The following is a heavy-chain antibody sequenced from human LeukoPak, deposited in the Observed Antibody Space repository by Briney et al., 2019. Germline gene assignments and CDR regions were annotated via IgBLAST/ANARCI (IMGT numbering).Heavy chain of an antibody. V-gene: IGHV3-21*01. Sequence: GGSLRLSCAASGFTFSRNTMNWVRQASGKGLEWVSSISSQSNYIYYADSVEGRFTIFRDNARNSLYLQMNSLRAEDTGIYYCARSRGYSNEGMEIDYWGQGTLVTVSS. CDR1: GFTFSRNT. CDR2: ISSQSNYI. J-gene: IGHJ4*02. CDR3: ARSRGYSNEGMEIDY. D-gene: IGHD5-18*01.